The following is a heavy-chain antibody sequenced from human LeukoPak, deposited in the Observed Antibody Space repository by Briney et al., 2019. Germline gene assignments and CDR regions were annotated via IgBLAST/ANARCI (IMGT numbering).Heavy chain of an antibody. J-gene: IGHJ4*02. D-gene: IGHD3-22*01. CDR1: GFTFSSYA. V-gene: IGHV3-15*01. CDR3: STTYYYDSSEGY. Sequence: GGSLRLSCAASGFTFSSYAMSWVRQAPGKGLEWVGRIKSKTDGGTTDYATPVKGRFTISRDDSKNTLYLQMNSLKTEDTAVYYCSTTYYYDSSEGYWGQGTLVTVSS. CDR2: IKSKTDGGTT.